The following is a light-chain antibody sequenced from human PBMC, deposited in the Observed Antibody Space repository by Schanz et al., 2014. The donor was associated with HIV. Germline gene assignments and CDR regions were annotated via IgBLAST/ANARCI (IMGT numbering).Light chain of an antibody. Sequence: QSALTQPASMSGSPGQSITISCTGTSGDICPYDYVSWYQQHPGQAPKLLIYDVTDRPSGISNRFSGSKSGYTASLTISGLQAEDEAEYFCSSYTTGSTVVFGGGTKVTVL. J-gene: IGLJ2*01. CDR3: SSYTTGSTVV. V-gene: IGLV2-14*03. CDR1: SGDICPYDY. CDR2: DVT.